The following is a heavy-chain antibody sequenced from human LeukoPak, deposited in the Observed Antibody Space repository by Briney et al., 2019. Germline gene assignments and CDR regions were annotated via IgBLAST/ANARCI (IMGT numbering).Heavy chain of an antibody. CDR2: ISSSGSTI. J-gene: IGHJ3*02. Sequence: GGSLRLSCAASGFTFSSYEMNWVRQAPGKGLEWVSYISSSGSTIYYADSVKGRFTISRDNAKNSLYLQMNSLRAEDTAVYYCARDRTVWFGESPGDAFDIWGQGTMVTVSS. CDR1: GFTFSSYE. V-gene: IGHV3-48*03. CDR3: ARDRTVWFGESPGDAFDI. D-gene: IGHD3-10*01.